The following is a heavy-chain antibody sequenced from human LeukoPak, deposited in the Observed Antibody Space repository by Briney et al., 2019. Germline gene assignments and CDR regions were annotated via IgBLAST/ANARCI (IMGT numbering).Heavy chain of an antibody. CDR1: GLSPDDYG. CDR3: AKDKGVDYGDFDAFDI. J-gene: IGHJ3*02. CDR2: IRGDGGST. Sequence: YLRPSWLPSGLSPDDYGMGWVRQPPRNGLEWDAPIRGDGGSTYYADSVKGRFTISRDNSKNSVYLQMNSLRTEDTALYYCAKDKGVDYGDFDAFDIWGQGTMVTVSS. V-gene: IGHV3-43*02. D-gene: IGHD4-17*01.